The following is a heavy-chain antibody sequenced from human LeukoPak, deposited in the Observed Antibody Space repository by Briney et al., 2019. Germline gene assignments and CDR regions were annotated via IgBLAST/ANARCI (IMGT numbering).Heavy chain of an antibody. Sequence: PSETLSLTCTVSGVSISSYYWSWLRQPPGKGLEWIGYIYYSGSTNYNPSLKSRVTISVDTSKNQFSLTLSSVTAADTAVYYCAVCLDSSSVSVYYYMDVWGKGTTVTVSS. D-gene: IGHD6-13*01. V-gene: IGHV4-59*12. CDR2: IYYSGST. CDR3: AVCLDSSSVSVYYYMDV. CDR1: GVSISSYY. J-gene: IGHJ6*03.